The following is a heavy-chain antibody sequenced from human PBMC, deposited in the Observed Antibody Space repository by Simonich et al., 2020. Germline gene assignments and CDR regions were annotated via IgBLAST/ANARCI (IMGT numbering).Heavy chain of an antibody. V-gene: IGHV3-21*01. CDR2: ISSSTSYI. CDR3: ARWIAVAGTGAYGMDV. J-gene: IGHJ6*02. D-gene: IGHD6-19*01. Sequence: EVQLVESGGGLVKPGGSLRLSCAASGFTFSSYSMNWVRQAPGKVLEWVSSISSSTSYIYYSDSVKGRFPISGDNANNSMYLQMNSLRAEDTAVYYCARWIAVAGTGAYGMDVWGQGTTVTVSS. CDR1: GFTFSSYS.